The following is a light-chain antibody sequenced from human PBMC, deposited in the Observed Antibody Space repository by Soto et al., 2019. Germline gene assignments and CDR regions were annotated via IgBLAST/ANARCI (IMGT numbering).Light chain of an antibody. CDR3: QQYHNWPRT. CDR1: QSVSSS. V-gene: IGKV3-15*01. CDR2: GAS. Sequence: EIVMTQSPATLSLSPGERATLSCRASQSVSSSLAWYQQRPGQAPSLLIYGASTRATGIPARFSGSGSGTEYTLTISSLQSEDFAVYYCQQYHNWPRTIGQGTKVDIK. J-gene: IGKJ1*01.